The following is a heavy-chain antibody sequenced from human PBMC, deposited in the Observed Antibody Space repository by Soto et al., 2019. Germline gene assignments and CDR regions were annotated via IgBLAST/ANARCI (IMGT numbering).Heavy chain of an antibody. D-gene: IGHD3-3*01. CDR3: ARQPVRFLEWLSPNYGMDV. CDR2: IWYDGSNK. J-gene: IGHJ6*02. V-gene: IGHV3-33*01. CDR1: GFTFSSYG. Sequence: QVQLVESGGGVVQPGRSLRLSCAASGFTFSSYGMHWVRQAPGKGLEWVAVIWYDGSNKYYADSVKGRFTISRDNSKNTLYLQMNRLRAEDTAVYYCARQPVRFLEWLSPNYGMDVWGQGTTVTVSS.